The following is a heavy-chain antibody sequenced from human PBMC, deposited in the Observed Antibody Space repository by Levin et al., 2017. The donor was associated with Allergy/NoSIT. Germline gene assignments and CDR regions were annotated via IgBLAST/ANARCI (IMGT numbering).Heavy chain of an antibody. V-gene: IGHV2-70*13. CDR1: GFSLTSRGTC. J-gene: IGHJ5*02. CDR2: IDWDDAK. Sequence: VSGPTLVKPTQTLTLTCTFSGFSLTSRGTCVSWIRQPPGKALEWLALIDWDDAKYYSTSLKTRLTISRDTSKNQVVLTMTNMDPVDTATYYCARMSYYDSSGYYIGRGWFDPWGQGTLVTVSS. D-gene: IGHD3-22*01. CDR3: ARMSYYDSSGYYIGRGWFDP.